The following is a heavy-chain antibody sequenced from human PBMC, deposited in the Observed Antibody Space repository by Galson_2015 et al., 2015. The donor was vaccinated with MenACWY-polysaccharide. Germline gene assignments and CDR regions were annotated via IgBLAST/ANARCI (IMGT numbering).Heavy chain of an antibody. CDR2: IQYDGSNK. J-gene: IGHJ3*02. V-gene: IGHV3-33*05. D-gene: IGHD2-15*01. Sequence: SLRLSCAASGLSFSGSGMHWVRQAPGKGLEWVAVIQYDGSNKEYVGSVKGRFTISRDNSKNTLFLEMNSLRVEDTAVYYCAREGSRIALHAFDIWGRGTEVTVSS. CDR1: GLSFSGSG. CDR3: AREGSRIALHAFDI.